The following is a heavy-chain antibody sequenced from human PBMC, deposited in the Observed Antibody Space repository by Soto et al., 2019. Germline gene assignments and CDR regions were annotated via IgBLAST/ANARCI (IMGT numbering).Heavy chain of an antibody. CDR3: VMVDNYVTPTPQDV. D-gene: IGHD3-16*01. CDR1: GYIFVNCC. Sequence: QVQLVQSGDEVKKPGASVKVSCKASGYIFVNCCITWVRQAPRQGLEWMGWISPYTGNTHSASKVQGRLTMTTDTSTCTAYMDLGSLTSDDTAVYYCVMVDNYVTPTPQDVWGQGTTVTVSS. V-gene: IGHV1-18*01. CDR2: ISPYTGNT. J-gene: IGHJ6*02.